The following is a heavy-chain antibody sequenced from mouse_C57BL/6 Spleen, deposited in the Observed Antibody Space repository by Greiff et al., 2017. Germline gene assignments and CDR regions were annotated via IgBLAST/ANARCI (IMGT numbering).Heavy chain of an antibody. D-gene: IGHD1-1*01. CDR3: ARDQDYYGSSYDYAMDY. V-gene: IGHV5-4*01. J-gene: IGHJ4*01. CDR1: GFTFSSYA. CDR2: ISDGGSYT. Sequence: EVQWVESGGGLVKPGGSLKLSCAASGFTFSSYAMSWVRQTPEKRLEWVATISDGGSYTYYPDNVKGRFTISRDNAKNNLYLQMSHLKSEDTAMYYCARDQDYYGSSYDYAMDYWGQGTSVTVSS.